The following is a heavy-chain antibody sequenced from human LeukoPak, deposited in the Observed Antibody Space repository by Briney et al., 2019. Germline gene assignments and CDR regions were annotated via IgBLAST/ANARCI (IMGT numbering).Heavy chain of an antibody. CDR2: IYHSGST. V-gene: IGHV4-30-2*01. D-gene: IGHD6-6*01. J-gene: IGHJ4*02. Sequence: SETLSLTCAVSGVSISSGGYSWSWIRQPPGKGLEWIGYIYHSGSTYYNPSLKSRVTISVDRSKNQFSLKLSSVTAADTAVYYCARWYSSSSAADCWGQGTLVTVSS. CDR3: ARWYSSSSAADC. CDR1: GVSISSGGYS.